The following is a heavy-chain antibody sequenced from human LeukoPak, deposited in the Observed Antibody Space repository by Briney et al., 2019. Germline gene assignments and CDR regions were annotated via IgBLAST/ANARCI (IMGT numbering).Heavy chain of an antibody. V-gene: IGHV4-34*01. CDR1: GGSFSGYY. CDR3: ARGADQYYYGSGSYLDY. CDR2: INHSGST. J-gene: IGHJ4*02. D-gene: IGHD3-10*01. Sequence: PSETLSLTCAAYGGSFSGYYWSWIRQPPGKGLEWIGEINHSGSTNYNPSLKSRVTISVDTSKNQFSLKLSSVTAADTAVYYCARGADQYYYGSGSYLDYWGQGTLVTVSS.